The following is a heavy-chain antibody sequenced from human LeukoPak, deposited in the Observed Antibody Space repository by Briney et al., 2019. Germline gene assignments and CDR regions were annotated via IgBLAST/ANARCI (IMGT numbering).Heavy chain of an antibody. D-gene: IGHD2-15*01. CDR1: GYSFTSYW. CDR2: IYPGDSDT. V-gene: IGHV5-51*01. Sequence: GESLKISCKGSGYSFTSYWIGWVRQMPGKGLEWMGIIYPGDSDTRYSPSFQGQVTISADKSISTAYLQWSSLKASDTAMYYCARPYCSSGSCYGRDWFDPWGQGTLVTVSS. J-gene: IGHJ5*02. CDR3: ARPYCSSGSCYGRDWFDP.